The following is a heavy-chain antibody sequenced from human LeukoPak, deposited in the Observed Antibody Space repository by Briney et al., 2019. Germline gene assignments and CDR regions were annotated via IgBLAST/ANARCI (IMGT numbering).Heavy chain of an antibody. CDR2: IIPMSGTV. Sequence: SVKVSCKASGDTLSNYAISWGRQAPGQGLEWMGGIIPMSGTVNFAHKFQGRVSIIADESTGTAFLELSSLRSEDTAVYYCATRYCGGVYYSANYCYYCGMDVWGQGTTVAVSS. V-gene: IGHV1-69*13. J-gene: IGHJ6*02. CDR3: ATRYCGGVYYSANYCYYCGMDV. D-gene: IGHD2-21*02. CDR1: GDTLSNYA.